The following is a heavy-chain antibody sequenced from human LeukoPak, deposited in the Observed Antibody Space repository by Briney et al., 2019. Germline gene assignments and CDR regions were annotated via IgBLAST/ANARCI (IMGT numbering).Heavy chain of an antibody. Sequence: GGSLRLSCAASGVTVSRYWMSWVRQAPGKGLEWVANIRQDGSEETYVDSVRGRFTISRDNAKNSLYLQMNTLRAEDTAMYYCARDRSISGVVTLDYWGQGALVTVSS. D-gene: IGHD3-3*01. J-gene: IGHJ4*02. CDR1: GVTVSRYW. CDR3: ARDRSISGVVTLDY. V-gene: IGHV3-7*01. CDR2: IRQDGSEE.